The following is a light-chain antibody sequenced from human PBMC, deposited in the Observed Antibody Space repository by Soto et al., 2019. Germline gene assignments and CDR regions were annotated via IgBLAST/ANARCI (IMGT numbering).Light chain of an antibody. CDR1: SSNIGGST. Sequence: QSVLTQPPSLSGTPGQRVTISCSGSSSNIGGSTVHWYQHLPGTAPKLLIYINDQRPSGVPARFSGSTSGTSASLAISGLQSDDEAHYYCATWDDSLNAAVFGGGTQLTVL. CDR2: IND. J-gene: IGLJ7*01. CDR3: ATWDDSLNAAV. V-gene: IGLV1-44*01.